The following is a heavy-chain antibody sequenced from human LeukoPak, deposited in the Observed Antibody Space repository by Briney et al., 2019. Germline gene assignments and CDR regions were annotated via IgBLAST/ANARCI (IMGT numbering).Heavy chain of an antibody. CDR2: INWNGGST. D-gene: IGHD6-6*01. Sequence: PGGSLRLSCAASGFTFDDYGMSWVRQAPGKGLEWVSGINWNGGSTGYADSVKGRFTISRDNATSSLYLRMNSLRAEDTALYYCARDLAGQLAYWGQGTLVTVSS. CDR3: ARDLAGQLAY. J-gene: IGHJ4*02. V-gene: IGHV3-20*04. CDR1: GFTFDDYG.